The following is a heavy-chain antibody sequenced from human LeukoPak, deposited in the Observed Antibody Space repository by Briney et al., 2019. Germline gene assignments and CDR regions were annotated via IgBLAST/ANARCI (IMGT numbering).Heavy chain of an antibody. CDR1: GFTFGNYY. D-gene: IGHD3-22*01. J-gene: IGHJ4*02. CDR3: AKDRPNYYGSNGHYYRRDGDY. V-gene: IGHV3-11*01. CDR2: ISRSGDST. Sequence: GGSLRLSCAASGFTFGNYYMGWIRQAPGKGLEWVSYISRSGDSTHYADSVKGRFTISRDNSENMLYLQMNSLRVEDTAVYFCAKDRPNYYGSNGHYYRRDGDYWGQGTLVTVSS.